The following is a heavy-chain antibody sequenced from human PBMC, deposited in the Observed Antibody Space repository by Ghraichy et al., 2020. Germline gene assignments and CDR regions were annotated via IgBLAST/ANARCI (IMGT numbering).Heavy chain of an antibody. CDR2: IKSDRSDS. V-gene: IGHV3-7*01. CDR1: GFTFSRHW. Sequence: LSLTCVASGFTFSRHWMSWVRQAPGKGLEWVASIKSDRSDSFYLDSVKGRFTISRDNAENSVSLEMTSLRAEDTAVYYCARDPYGDYKYGGTDYWGRRTLVSVSS. CDR3: ARDPYGDYKYGGTDY. D-gene: IGHD4-17*01. J-gene: IGHJ4*02.